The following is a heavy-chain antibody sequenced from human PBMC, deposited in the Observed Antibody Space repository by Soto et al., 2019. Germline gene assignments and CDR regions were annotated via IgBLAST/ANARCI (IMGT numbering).Heavy chain of an antibody. Sequence: GGSLRLSCAASGFTFSSYSMNWVRQAPGKGLEWVSSISSSSSYIYYADSVKGRFTISRDNAKNSLYLQMNSLRAEDTAVYYCARDRDVAAAGTGWFDPWGQGTLVTVSS. CDR2: ISSSSSYI. D-gene: IGHD6-13*01. J-gene: IGHJ5*02. CDR1: GFTFSSYS. V-gene: IGHV3-21*01. CDR3: ARDRDVAAAGTGWFDP.